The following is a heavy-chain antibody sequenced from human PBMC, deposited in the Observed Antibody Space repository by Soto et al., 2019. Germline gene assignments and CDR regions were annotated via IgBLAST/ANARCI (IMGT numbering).Heavy chain of an antibody. V-gene: IGHV4-39*01. J-gene: IGHJ6*02. D-gene: IGHD6-19*01. CDR3: ARPSTGYSSGLYYYYGMDV. CDR1: GGSISISSYY. CDR2: IYYSGST. Sequence: KTSETLSLTCTVSGGSISISSYYWGCIRQPPGKGLEWIGSIYYSGSTYYNPSLKSRVTISVDTSKNQFSLKLSSVTAADTAVYYCARPSTGYSSGLYYYYGMDVWGQGTTVTVSS.